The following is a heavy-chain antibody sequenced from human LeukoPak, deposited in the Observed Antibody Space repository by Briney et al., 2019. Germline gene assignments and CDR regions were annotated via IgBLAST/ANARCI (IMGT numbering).Heavy chain of an antibody. J-gene: IGHJ4*02. CDR2: VNPSGGST. CDR1: GYTFTSYY. V-gene: IGHV1-46*01. CDR3: ARGGIAVPGAYYFDY. Sequence: ASVKVSCKASGYTFTSYYMHWVRQAPGQGLEWMGIVNPSGGSTSYAQKLQGRVTMTRDTSTSTVYMELSSLGSEDTAVYYCARGGIAVPGAYYFDYWGQGTLVTVSS. D-gene: IGHD6-19*01.